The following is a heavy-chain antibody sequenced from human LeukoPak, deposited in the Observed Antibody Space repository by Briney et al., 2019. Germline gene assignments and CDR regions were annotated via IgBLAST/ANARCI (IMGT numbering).Heavy chain of an antibody. J-gene: IGHJ3*02. CDR2: IYYSGST. CDR1: GGSISSGDYY. D-gene: IGHD2-2*01. CDR3: ARGYESDAFDI. Sequence: SETLSLTCTVSGGSISSGDYYWSWIRQPPGTGLEWIGYIYYSGSTYYNPSLKSRVTISVDTSKNQFSLKLSSVTAADTAVYYCARGYESDAFDIWGQGTMVTVSS. V-gene: IGHV4-30-4*01.